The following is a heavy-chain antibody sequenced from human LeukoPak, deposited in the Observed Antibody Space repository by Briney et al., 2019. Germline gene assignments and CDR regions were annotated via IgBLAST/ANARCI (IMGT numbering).Heavy chain of an antibody. CDR1: RFTFSSYW. D-gene: IGHD3-16*01. V-gene: IGHV3-74*01. CDR2: INSDGSGT. Sequence: SGGSLRLSCAASRFTFSSYWMHWVRQAPGKGLVWVSRINSDGSGTTYADSVKGRFTISRDNAKNTLYLQMNSLRAEDTAVYYCAKFSAVWGTFDYWGQGILVTVSS. J-gene: IGHJ4*02. CDR3: AKFSAVWGTFDY.